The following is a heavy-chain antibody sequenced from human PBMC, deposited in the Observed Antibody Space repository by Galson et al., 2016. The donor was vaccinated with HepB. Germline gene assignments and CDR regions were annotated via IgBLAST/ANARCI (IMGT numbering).Heavy chain of an antibody. CDR1: GYRLTDYW. V-gene: IGHV5-10-1*01. CDR3: ARALEYGSRNYYDYYAMDV. CDR2: IDPDDSYT. Sequence: QSGAEVKEPGESLRISCQGSGYRLTDYWITWVRQVPGKGLQWLGRIDPDDSYTNHSPSFQAHVTISVDKSINTAYLQWSTLKASDTAIYYCARALEYGSRNYYDYYAMDVWGPGTTVIVSS. J-gene: IGHJ6*02. D-gene: IGHD4-17*01.